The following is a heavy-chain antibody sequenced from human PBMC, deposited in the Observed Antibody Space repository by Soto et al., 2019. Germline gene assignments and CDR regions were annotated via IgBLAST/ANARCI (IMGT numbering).Heavy chain of an antibody. CDR3: ARGVADDY. J-gene: IGHJ4*02. CDR1: GGTFSSYT. Sequence: SVKVSCKASGGTFSSYTISWVRQAPGQGLEWMGRIIPILGIANYAQKFQGRVTITADKSTSTAYMELSSLRSDDTAVYYCARGVADDYWGQGTLVTVSS. D-gene: IGHD6-19*01. V-gene: IGHV1-69*02. CDR2: IIPILGIA.